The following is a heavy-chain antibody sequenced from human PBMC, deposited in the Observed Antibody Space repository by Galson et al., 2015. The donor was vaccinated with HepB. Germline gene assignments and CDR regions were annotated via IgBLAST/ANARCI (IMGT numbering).Heavy chain of an antibody. CDR1: GYTFTSYG. J-gene: IGHJ4*02. V-gene: IGHV1-18*01. CDR3: ARDIDFWSGYHDFDY. Sequence: SVKVSCKASGYTFTSYGISWVRQAPGQGLEWMGWISAYNGNTNYAQKLQGRVTMTTDTSTSTAYMELRSLRSDDTAVYYCARDIDFWSGYHDFDYWGQGTLVTVSS. D-gene: IGHD3-3*01. CDR2: ISAYNGNT.